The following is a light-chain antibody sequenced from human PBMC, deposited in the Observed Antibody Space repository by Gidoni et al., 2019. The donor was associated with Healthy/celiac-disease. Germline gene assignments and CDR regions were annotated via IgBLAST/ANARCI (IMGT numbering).Light chain of an antibody. CDR3: QQYNNWPPLT. J-gene: IGKJ4*01. CDR1: QSLSSN. Sequence: EIVMTQSPATLSVSPGERATLSCRASQSLSSNLAWYQQKPGQAPRLLIYGASTRATGIPARFSGRGSGTEFTLTISSLQSEDFAVYYCQQYNNWPPLTFGGGTKVEIK. V-gene: IGKV3-15*01. CDR2: GAS.